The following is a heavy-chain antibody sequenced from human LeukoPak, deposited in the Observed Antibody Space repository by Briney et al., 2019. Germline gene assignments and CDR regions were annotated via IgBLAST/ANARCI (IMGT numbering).Heavy chain of an antibody. CDR3: ARGLGTYTTSWYHFYGMDF. Sequence: GGSQRLSCAASGFAVSNIYMNWVRQAPGKGLEWVSVIFGGDSTYYADSVKGRFTISRDNSKNTVYLQMNSLRADDTAVYHCARGLGTYTTSWYHFYGMDFWGLGTTVTVS. J-gene: IGHJ6*02. D-gene: IGHD3-16*01. V-gene: IGHV3-66*01. CDR1: GFAVSNIY. CDR2: IFGGDST.